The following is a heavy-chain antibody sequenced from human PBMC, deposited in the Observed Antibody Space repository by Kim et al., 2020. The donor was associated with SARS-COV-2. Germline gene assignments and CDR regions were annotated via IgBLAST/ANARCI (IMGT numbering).Heavy chain of an antibody. J-gene: IGHJ4*02. D-gene: IGHD6-13*01. CDR3: ARPRIAAAGLVY. V-gene: IGHV1-3*01. Sequence: KYSQKFQGRVTITRDTSASTAYMELSSLRSEDTAVYYCARPRIAAAGLVYWGQGTLVTVSS.